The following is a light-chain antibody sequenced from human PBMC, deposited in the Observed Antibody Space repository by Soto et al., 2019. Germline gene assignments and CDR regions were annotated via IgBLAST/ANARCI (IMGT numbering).Light chain of an antibody. CDR3: SSYAGSNNWARVVV. V-gene: IGLV2-8*01. CDR2: EVS. Sequence: QSALTQPPSASGSPGQSVTISCTGTSSDVGGYNYVSWYQQHPGKAPKLMIYEVSKRPSGVPDRFSGSKSGNTASLTVSGLQAEDEADYYCSSYAGSNNWARVVVFGGGTKLTVL. CDR1: SSDVGGYNY. J-gene: IGLJ2*01.